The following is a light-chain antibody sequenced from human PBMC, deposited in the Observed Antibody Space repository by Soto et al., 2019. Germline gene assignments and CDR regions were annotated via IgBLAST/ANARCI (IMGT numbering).Light chain of an antibody. Sequence: QSVLTQPASVSGSPGQSITISCTGTSSDVDTYKYVSWYQQHPGKAPKLMIYEVSYRPSGVSDRFSGSKSGNTASLTISGLPAEDEADYYCCSYAGSTTRVQFGGGTKVTVL. J-gene: IGLJ2*01. CDR2: EVS. V-gene: IGLV2-14*01. CDR3: CSYAGSTTRVQ. CDR1: SSDVDTYKY.